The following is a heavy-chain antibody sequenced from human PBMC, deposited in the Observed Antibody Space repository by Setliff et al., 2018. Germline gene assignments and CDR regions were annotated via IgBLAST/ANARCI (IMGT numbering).Heavy chain of an antibody. J-gene: IGHJ4*02. Sequence: GASVKVSCKASGYTFTSYDINWVRQATGQGLEWMGWMNPNSGNTGYAQKFQGRVTMTRNTSISTAYMELSSLRSEDTAVYYCARDRYYNFWSGYLKGGYFDYWGQGTLVTVSS. V-gene: IGHV1-8*02. CDR2: MNPNSGNT. CDR3: ARDRYYNFWSGYLKGGYFDY. CDR1: GYTFTSYD. D-gene: IGHD3-3*01.